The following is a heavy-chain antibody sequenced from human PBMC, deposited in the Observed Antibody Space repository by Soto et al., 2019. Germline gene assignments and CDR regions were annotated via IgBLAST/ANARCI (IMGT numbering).Heavy chain of an antibody. J-gene: IGHJ4*02. V-gene: IGHV1-18*04. CDR2: ISAYNGNT. CDR3: ARDSPDGVVVVAATLFDY. CDR1: GYTFTSYG. Sequence: ASVKVSCKASGYTFTSYGISWVRQAPGQGLEWMGWISAYNGNTNYAQKLQGRVTMTTDTSTSTAYMELRSLRSDDTAVYYCARDSPDGVVVVAATLFDYWGQGTLVTVS. D-gene: IGHD2-15*01.